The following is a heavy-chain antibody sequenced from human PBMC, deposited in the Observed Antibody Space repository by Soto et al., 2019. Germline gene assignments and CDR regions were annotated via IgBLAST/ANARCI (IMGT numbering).Heavy chain of an antibody. D-gene: IGHD3-10*01. CDR3: VRDYYHISGSHYDIPLDS. V-gene: IGHV3-23*01. CDR1: GFTFNNYA. Sequence: EVHLLESGGGLVQPGGSLRLSCAASGFTFNNYAITWVRQAPGKGPEWVSTVLQGGDGTFYADSVRGRFIISRDNSKDTLYLQMNSLRAEDTAVYQCVRDYYHISGSHYDIPLDSWGQGTLVTVSS. CDR2: VLQGGDGT. J-gene: IGHJ4*02.